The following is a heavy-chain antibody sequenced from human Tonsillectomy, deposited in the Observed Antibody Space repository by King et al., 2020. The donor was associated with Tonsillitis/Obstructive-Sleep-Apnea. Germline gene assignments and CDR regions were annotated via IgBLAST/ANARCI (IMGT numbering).Heavy chain of an antibody. CDR2: IYWDDDK. CDR3: AHHPNCSSASCWYYFDY. D-gene: IGHD2-2*01. J-gene: IGHJ4*02. V-gene: IGHV2-5*02. CDR1: GFSLSTSGVG. Sequence: ITLKESGPTLVKPTQTLTLTCTFSGFSLSTSGVGVGWIRQPPGKALELLALIYWDDDKRYSPSLKSRLTITKDTSKNQVVLTMTNMDPVDTATYYCAHHPNCSSASCWYYFDYWGQGTLVTVSS.